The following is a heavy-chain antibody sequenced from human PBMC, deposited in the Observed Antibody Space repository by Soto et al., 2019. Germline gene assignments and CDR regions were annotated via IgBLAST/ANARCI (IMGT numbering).Heavy chain of an antibody. CDR3: ASDLSGRADV. CDR1: GFSFSSYW. CDR2: MNEDGGTT. D-gene: IGHD3-10*01. J-gene: IGHJ6*02. Sequence: EVQLVESGGGLVRPGGSLRLSCAASGFSFSSYWMHWVRQVPGKGLVWVARMNEDGGTTDYADSVKGRFTISRDNAKNTLYLQMNSLRGEDTAVYYCASDLSGRADVWGQGTTVTVSS. V-gene: IGHV3-74*02.